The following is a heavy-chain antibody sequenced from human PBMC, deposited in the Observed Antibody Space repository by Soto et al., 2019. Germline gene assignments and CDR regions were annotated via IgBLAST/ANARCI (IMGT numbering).Heavy chain of an antibody. Sequence: QVQLMQSGAEVKKPGASVRLSCKTSTYTFTTYYMHWVRQAPGHGLEWMGIINPGSGGTTYAQKFQDRVTMTRDTSTSTVYMDLNSLRSDDTAVYYCATEFGVHSRRAYYFDYWGQGTLVTVSS. V-gene: IGHV1-46*01. J-gene: IGHJ4*02. D-gene: IGHD3-10*01. CDR2: INPGSGGT. CDR1: TYTFTTYY. CDR3: ATEFGVHSRRAYYFDY.